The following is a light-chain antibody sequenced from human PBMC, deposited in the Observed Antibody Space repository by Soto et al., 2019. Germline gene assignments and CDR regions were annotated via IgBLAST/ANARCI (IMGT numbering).Light chain of an antibody. Sequence: QSALTQPASVSGSPGQSITISCNGTSSDVGGYNYVSWYQQHPGKAPKLMIYEVSNRPSGVSNRFSGSKSGNTASLTISGRQAEDEADYYCSSYTSSSTVVFGGGPKLTVL. V-gene: IGLV2-14*01. CDR3: SSYTSSSTVV. J-gene: IGLJ2*01. CDR1: SSDVGGYNY. CDR2: EVS.